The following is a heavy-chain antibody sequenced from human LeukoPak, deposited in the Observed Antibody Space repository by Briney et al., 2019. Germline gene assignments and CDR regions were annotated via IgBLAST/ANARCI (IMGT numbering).Heavy chain of an antibody. CDR3: AKQGTFGLHQRRDWFDP. V-gene: IGHV3-23*01. CDR1: GFTFSNYG. D-gene: IGHD1-1*01. Sequence: PGGSLRLSCAASGFTFSNYGMHWVRQAPGKGLEWVSAISGSGGSTYYADSVKGRFTISRDNSKNTLYLQMNSLRAEDTVVYYCAKQGTFGLHQRRDWFDPWGQGTLVTVSS. CDR2: ISGSGGST. J-gene: IGHJ5*02.